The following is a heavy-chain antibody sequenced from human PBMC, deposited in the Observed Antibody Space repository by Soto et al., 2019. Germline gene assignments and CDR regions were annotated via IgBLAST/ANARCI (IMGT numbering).Heavy chain of an antibody. CDR1: GGTFSSYA. D-gene: IGHD3-22*01. CDR3: ASYYDSSGPDAFDI. Sequence: ASVKVSCKASGGTFSSYAISWLRQSPGQGLEWMGGIIPIFGTANYAQKFQGRVTITADESTSTAYMELSSLRSEDTAVYYCASYYDSSGPDAFDIWGQGTMVTVSS. V-gene: IGHV1-69*13. J-gene: IGHJ3*02. CDR2: IIPIFGTA.